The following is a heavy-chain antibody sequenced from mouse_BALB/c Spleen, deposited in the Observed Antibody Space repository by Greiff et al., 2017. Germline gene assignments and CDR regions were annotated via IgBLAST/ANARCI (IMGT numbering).Heavy chain of an antibody. V-gene: IGHV5-17*02. CDR2: ISSGSSTI. J-gene: IGHJ4*01. CDR3: AREGYDGYPPSMDY. Sequence: EVQVVESGGGLVQPGGSRKLSCAASGFTFSSFGMHWVRQAPEKGLEWVAYISSGSSTIYYADTVKGRFTISRDNPKNTLFLQMTSLRSEDTAMYYCAREGYDGYPPSMDYWGQGTSVTVSS. D-gene: IGHD2-3*01. CDR1: GFTFSSFG.